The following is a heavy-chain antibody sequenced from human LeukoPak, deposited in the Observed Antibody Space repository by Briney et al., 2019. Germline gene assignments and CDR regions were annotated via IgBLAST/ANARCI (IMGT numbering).Heavy chain of an antibody. CDR2: FSDSRSTI. J-gene: IGHJ4*02. CDR3: ARRHGSGWFYFDY. Sequence: AGSLRLSCAASGFTFSTYGMNWVRQAPGKGLEWVSYFSDSRSTIYYADSVRGRFTISRDNAQNSLYLQMNSLRAEDTAVYYCARRHGSGWFYFDYWGQGTLVTVSS. V-gene: IGHV3-48*01. D-gene: IGHD6-19*01. CDR1: GFTFSTYG.